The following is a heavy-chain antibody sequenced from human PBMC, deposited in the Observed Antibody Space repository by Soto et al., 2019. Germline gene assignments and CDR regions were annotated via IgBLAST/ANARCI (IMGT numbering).Heavy chain of an antibody. D-gene: IGHD3-22*01. CDR1: GCTFSSYA. J-gene: IGHJ6*02. Sequence: SVKVSCKASGCTFSSYAISWVRQAPGQGLEWMGGIIPNFGTANYAQKFQGRVTITADESTSTAYMELSSLRSEDTAVYYCARGRAPWHYYDSSGYSSRSYYYCYGMDVWGQGTTVTVSS. V-gene: IGHV1-69*13. CDR3: ARGRAPWHYYDSSGYSSRSYYYCYGMDV. CDR2: IIPNFGTA.